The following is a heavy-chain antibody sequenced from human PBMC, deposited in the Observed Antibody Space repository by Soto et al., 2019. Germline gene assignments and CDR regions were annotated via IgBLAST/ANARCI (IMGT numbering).Heavy chain of an antibody. CDR1: GGSIDYYY. D-gene: IGHD3-3*01. CDR2: IYHSGST. J-gene: IGHJ4*02. V-gene: IGHV4-59*01. CDR3: ARGSGITVFGVIRPVDY. Sequence: SETLSLTCTVSGGSIDYYYWSWIRQPPGKGLEWIGYIYHSGSTNYNPSLKSRVTMSVDTSKNHFSLKLTSVTAADTAVYYCARGSGITVFGVIRPVDYWGQGTRVTVSS.